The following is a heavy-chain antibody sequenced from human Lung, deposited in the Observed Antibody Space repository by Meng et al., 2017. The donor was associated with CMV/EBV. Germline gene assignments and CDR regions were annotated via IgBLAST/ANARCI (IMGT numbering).Heavy chain of an antibody. D-gene: IGHD2-2*01. CDR1: GYTLTGYY. CDR3: ARACSSTSCYPYYYYYYGMDV. J-gene: IGHJ6*02. CDR2: INPNSGGT. V-gene: IGHV1-2*02. Sequence: ASVKVFCKASGYTLTGYYMHWVRQATGQGLEWMGWINPNSGGTNYAQKFQGRVTMTRDTSISTAYMELSRLRSDDTAVYYCARACSSTSCYPYYYYYYGMDVWGQGTTVTVSS.